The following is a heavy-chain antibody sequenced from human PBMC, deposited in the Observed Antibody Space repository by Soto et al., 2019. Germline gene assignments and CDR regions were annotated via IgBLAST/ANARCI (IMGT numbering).Heavy chain of an antibody. V-gene: IGHV4-39*01. D-gene: IGHD4-4*01. CDR3: ARRVTTVTTGVKYYYYYYMDV. CDR2: IYYSGST. CDR1: GGSISSSSYY. Sequence: SETLSLTCTVSGGSISSSSYYWGWIRQPPGKGLEWIGSIYYSGSTYYNPSLKSRVTISVDTSKNQLSVKLSSVTAADTAVYYCARRVTTVTTGVKYYYYYYMDVWGKGTTVTVSS. J-gene: IGHJ6*03.